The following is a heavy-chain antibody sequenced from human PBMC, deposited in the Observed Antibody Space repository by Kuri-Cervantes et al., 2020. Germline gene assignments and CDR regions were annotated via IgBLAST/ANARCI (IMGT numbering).Heavy chain of an antibody. CDR3: AKRPSWNIVVVLWGTRRLYFDY. D-gene: IGHD2/OR15-2a*01. CDR1: GYTFTGYY. CDR2: INPNSGGT. J-gene: IGHJ4*02. V-gene: IGHV1-2*02. Sequence: ASVKVSCKASGYTFTGYYMHWVRQAPGQGLEWMGWINPNSGGTNYAQKFQGRVTMTRDTSISTAYMELSRLRSDDTAVYYCAKRPSWNIVVVLWGTRRLYFDYWGQGTLVTVSS.